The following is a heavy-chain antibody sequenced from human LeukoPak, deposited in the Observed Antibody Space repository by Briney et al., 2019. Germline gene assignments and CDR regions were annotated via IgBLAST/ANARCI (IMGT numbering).Heavy chain of an antibody. CDR1: GFTFSSYR. V-gene: IGHV3-21*01. D-gene: IGHD2-2*03. CDR2: ISSSSSYI. J-gene: IGHJ4*02. Sequence: GGSLRLSCAASGFTFSSYRLNWFGRPPGKGLEWVSSISSSSSYIYYADSVKGRFTISRDNAKNSLYLQMNSLRAEDTAVYYCARVDFDYWGQGTLVTVSS. CDR3: ARVDFDY.